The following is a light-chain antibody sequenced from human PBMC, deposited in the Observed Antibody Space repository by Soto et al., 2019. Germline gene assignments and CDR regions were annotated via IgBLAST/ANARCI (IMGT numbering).Light chain of an antibody. J-gene: IGKJ4*01. CDR1: QSVGTY. CDR2: AAS. Sequence: EIVMTQSPATLSVSLGERATLSCRASQSVGTYLAWYQQKPGQPPSLLIFAASTRATGIPARFSGTGSGSDFTLTINGLQSEDFAVYLCQQYSDWPLVTFGGGTRVEIK. CDR3: QQYSDWPLVT. V-gene: IGKV3-15*01.